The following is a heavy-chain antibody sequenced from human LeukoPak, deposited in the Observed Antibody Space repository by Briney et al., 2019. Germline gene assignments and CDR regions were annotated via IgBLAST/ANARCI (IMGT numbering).Heavy chain of an antibody. J-gene: IGHJ4*02. CDR2: IWYDGSDK. D-gene: IGHD3-10*01. Sequence: GGSLRLSCAASGFTFSSSGMHWVRQAPGKGLEWVAVIWYDGSDKYSADSVKGRFTISRDNSKNTLYLQMNSLRAEDTALYYCARGGWFGELLFDYWGQGTLVTVSS. CDR3: ARGGWFGELLFDY. V-gene: IGHV3-33*01. CDR1: GFTFSSSG.